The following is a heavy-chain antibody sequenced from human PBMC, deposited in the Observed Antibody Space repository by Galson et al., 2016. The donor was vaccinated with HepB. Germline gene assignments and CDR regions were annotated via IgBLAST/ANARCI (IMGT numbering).Heavy chain of an antibody. D-gene: IGHD4-11*01. J-gene: IGHJ5*02. CDR3: ARVDDYSVNWCDP. CDR1: GYTFTNYG. V-gene: IGHV1-18*04. Sequence: SVKVSCKASGYTFTNYGISWVRQAPGQGLEWMGWISAYNGNKKHAKKLQGRVTMTTDTSTSTAYMELRSLRSDDTAVYFCARVDDYSVNWCDPWGQGTLVTGAS. CDR2: ISAYNGNK.